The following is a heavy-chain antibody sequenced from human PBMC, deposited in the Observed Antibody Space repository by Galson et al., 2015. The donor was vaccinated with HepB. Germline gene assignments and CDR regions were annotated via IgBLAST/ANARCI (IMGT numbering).Heavy chain of an antibody. CDR3: ARDFRLRSGYYFDY. D-gene: IGHD3-22*01. CDR2: IYSGGST. V-gene: IGHV3-66*01. Sequence: SLRLSCAASGFTVSSNYMSWVRQAPGKGLEWVSVIYSGGSTYYADSVKGRFTISGDNSKNTLYLQMNSLRAEDTAVYYCARDFRLRSGYYFDYWGQGTLVTVSS. CDR1: GFTVSSNY. J-gene: IGHJ4*02.